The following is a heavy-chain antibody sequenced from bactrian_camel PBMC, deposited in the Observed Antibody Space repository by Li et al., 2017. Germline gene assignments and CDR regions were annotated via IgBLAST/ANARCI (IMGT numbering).Heavy chain of an antibody. CDR1: GSTDGTWC. CDR2: IYTGSGNT. J-gene: IGHJ4*01. D-gene: IGHD3*01. CDR3: AVAYVSGYCPLGPSEYSY. V-gene: IGHV3S63*01. Sequence: HVQLVESGGGSVQAGGSLRLSCAVSGSTDGTWCMAWFRQSQAKDREGVGFIYTGSGNTYYGDSVKGRFAVSHDSAKNTVYLLMNSLKPEDTAMYYCAVAYVSGYCPLGPSEYSYWGQGTQVTVS.